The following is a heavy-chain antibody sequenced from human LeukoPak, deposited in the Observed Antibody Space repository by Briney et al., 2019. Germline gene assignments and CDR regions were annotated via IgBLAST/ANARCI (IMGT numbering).Heavy chain of an antibody. CDR2: IRYDGSNK. Sequence: GGSLRLSCAASGFTVSNNYMSWVRQAPGKGLEWVAFIRYDGSNKYYADSVKGRFTISRDNSKNTLYLQMNSLRAEDTAVYYCAREGYGDYYYYYMDVWGKGTTVTVSS. J-gene: IGHJ6*03. CDR3: AREGYGDYYYYYMDV. CDR1: GFTVSNNY. V-gene: IGHV3-30*02. D-gene: IGHD4-17*01.